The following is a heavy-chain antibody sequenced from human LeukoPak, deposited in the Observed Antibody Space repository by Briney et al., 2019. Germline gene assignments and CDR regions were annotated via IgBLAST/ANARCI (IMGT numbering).Heavy chain of an antibody. CDR2: IYYSGST. CDR1: GGSISSYY. Sequence: SETLSLTCTVSGGSISSYYWSWIRQPPGKGLEWIGYIYYSGSTNYNPSLKSRVTISVDTSKNQFSLKLSSVTAADTAVYYCARDRRVYCSSTSCLKVDYWGQGTLVTVSS. D-gene: IGHD2-2*01. J-gene: IGHJ4*02. CDR3: ARDRRVYCSSTSCLKVDY. V-gene: IGHV4-59*12.